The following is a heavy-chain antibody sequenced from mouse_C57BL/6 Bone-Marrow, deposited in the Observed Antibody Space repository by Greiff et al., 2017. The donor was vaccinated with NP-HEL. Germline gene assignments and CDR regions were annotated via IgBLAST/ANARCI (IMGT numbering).Heavy chain of an antibody. CDR3: AGGYSNFLFDY. CDR1: GYTFTDYY. V-gene: IGHV1-26*01. D-gene: IGHD2-5*01. CDR2: INPNNGGT. Sequence: VQLQQSGPELVKPGASVKISCKASGYTFTDYYMNWVKQSHGKSLEWIGDINPNNGGTSYNQKFKGKATLTVDKSSSTAYMELRSLTSEDSAVYYCAGGYSNFLFDYWGQGTTLTVSS. J-gene: IGHJ2*01.